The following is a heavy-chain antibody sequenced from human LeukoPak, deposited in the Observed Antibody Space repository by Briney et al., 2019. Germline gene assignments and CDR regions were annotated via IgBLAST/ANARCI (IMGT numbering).Heavy chain of an antibody. J-gene: IGHJ4*02. Sequence: GGSLRLSCAASGFTVSSNYMSWVRQAPGKGLEWVSVIYSGGSTYYADSVKGRFTISRDNSKNTLYLQMNSLRAEDTAVYYCAKDPVGEQFDYWGQGTLVTVSS. CDR2: IYSGGST. CDR1: GFTVSSNY. V-gene: IGHV3-66*02. D-gene: IGHD1/OR15-1a*01. CDR3: AKDPVGEQFDY.